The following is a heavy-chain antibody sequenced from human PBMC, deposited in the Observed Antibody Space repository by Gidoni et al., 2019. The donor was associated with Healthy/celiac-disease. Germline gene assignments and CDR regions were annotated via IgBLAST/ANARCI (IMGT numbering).Heavy chain of an antibody. CDR1: GGSISSYY. D-gene: IGHD2-8*01. V-gene: IGHV4-59*01. CDR3: ARFPVWPHGNPPHKHFDY. Sequence: QVQLQESGPGLVKPSETLSLTCTVSGGSISSYYWSWIRQPPGKGLEWIWYIYYSGSTNYNPSLKSRVTISVDTSKNQFSLKLSSVTAADTAVYYCARFPVWPHGNPPHKHFDYWGQGTLVTVSS. J-gene: IGHJ4*02. CDR2: IYYSGST.